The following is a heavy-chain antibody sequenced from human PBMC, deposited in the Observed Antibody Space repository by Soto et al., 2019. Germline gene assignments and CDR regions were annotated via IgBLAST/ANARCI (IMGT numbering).Heavy chain of an antibody. V-gene: IGHV1-18*01. CDR3: ARESESDYGDYWPSKAFDI. CDR1: GYTFTSYG. CDR2: VSAYNGNT. Sequence: QVQLVQSGAEVKKPGASVKVSCKASGYTFTSYGISWVRQAPGQGLEWMGWVSAYNGNTNYAQKHQGRVTMTTETSTSTAYMELRSLRSDDTAVYYCARESESDYGDYWPSKAFDIWGRGTMVTVSS. J-gene: IGHJ3*02. D-gene: IGHD4-17*01.